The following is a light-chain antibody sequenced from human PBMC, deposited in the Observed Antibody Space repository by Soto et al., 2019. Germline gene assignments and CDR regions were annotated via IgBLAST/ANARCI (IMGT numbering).Light chain of an antibody. CDR3: MQSTRWRPIL. J-gene: IGKJ5*01. V-gene: IGKV2-30*01. CDR2: KVS. CDR1: LSLVYSDGSTY. Sequence: DVVLTQSPLSLPVTLGQPASISCRSSLSLVYSDGSTYLNWFQQRPGQSPSRLIYKVSSRDSGVPAGFSGSGLGDHFRLAISRVEAGDVGVDFCMQSTRWRPILFGPGTRPQ.